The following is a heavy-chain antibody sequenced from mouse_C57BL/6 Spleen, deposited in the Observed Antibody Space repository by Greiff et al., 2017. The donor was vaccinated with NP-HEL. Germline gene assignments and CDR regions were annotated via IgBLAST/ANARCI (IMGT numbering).Heavy chain of an antibody. J-gene: IGHJ2*01. CDR2: IYPGDGDT. D-gene: IGHD2-4*01. CDR1: GYAFSSSW. Sequence: QVQLKQSGPELVKPGASVKISCKASGYAFSSSWMNWVKQRPGKGLEWIGRIYPGDGDTNYNGKFKGKATLTADKSSSTAYMQLSSLTSEDSAVYFCAPYDYDDGFDYWGQGTTLTVSS. CDR3: APYDYDDGFDY. V-gene: IGHV1-82*01.